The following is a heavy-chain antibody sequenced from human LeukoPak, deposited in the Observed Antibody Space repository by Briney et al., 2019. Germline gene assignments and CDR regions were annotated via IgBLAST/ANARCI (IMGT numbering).Heavy chain of an antibody. J-gene: IGHJ4*02. CDR1: GFTVSSTY. D-gene: IGHD6-19*01. Sequence: PGGSLRLSCAASGFTVSSTYMSWVRQAPGKGLEWVSVIYSGGYTYYADSVKGRFTISRDNSKNTLYLQMNSLRAEDTALYYCARVQDSSGWYLLDYWGQGTLVTVSS. CDR2: IYSGGYT. V-gene: IGHV3-53*01. CDR3: ARVQDSSGWYLLDY.